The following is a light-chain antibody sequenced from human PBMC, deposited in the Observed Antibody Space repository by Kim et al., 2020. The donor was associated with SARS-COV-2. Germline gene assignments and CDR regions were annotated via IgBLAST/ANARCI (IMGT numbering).Light chain of an antibody. Sequence: GQSHTLSCPGTSIALGTFNVVSWYQHYPGKAPKLIIYGFSKRPSGVSDRFSGSKSGNTASLTISGLQAEDEADYYCCSYAGYTSYVFGTGTKVTVL. CDR2: GFS. J-gene: IGLJ1*01. CDR3: CSYAGYTSYV. CDR1: SIALGTFNV. V-gene: IGLV2-23*02.